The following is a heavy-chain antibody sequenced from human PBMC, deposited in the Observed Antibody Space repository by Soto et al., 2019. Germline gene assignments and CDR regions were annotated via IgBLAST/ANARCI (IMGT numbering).Heavy chain of an antibody. CDR2: ISGSGGST. CDR1: GFTFDDYT. V-gene: IGHV3-23*01. D-gene: IGHD2-15*01. J-gene: IGHJ1*01. Sequence: HPGGSLRLSCAASGFTFDDYTMHWVRQAPGKGLEWVSAISGSGGSTYYADSVKGRFTISRDNSKNTLYLQMNSLRAEDTAVYYCAKWAAYPDQYFQHWGQGTLVTVSS. CDR3: AKWAAYPDQYFQH.